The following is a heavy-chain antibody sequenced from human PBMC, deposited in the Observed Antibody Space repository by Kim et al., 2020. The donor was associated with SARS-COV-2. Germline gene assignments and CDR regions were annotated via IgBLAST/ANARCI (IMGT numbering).Heavy chain of an antibody. J-gene: IGHJ6*02. CDR2: ISWDGGST. CDR3: AKDSGEWLSQYYYYGMDV. Sequence: GGSLRLSCAASGFTFDDYTMHWVRQAPGKGLEWVSLISWDGGSTYYADSVKGRFTISRDNSKNSLYLQMNSLRTEDTALYYCAKDSGEWLSQYYYYGMDVWGQGTTVTVSS. V-gene: IGHV3-43*01. CDR1: GFTFDDYT. D-gene: IGHD3-3*01.